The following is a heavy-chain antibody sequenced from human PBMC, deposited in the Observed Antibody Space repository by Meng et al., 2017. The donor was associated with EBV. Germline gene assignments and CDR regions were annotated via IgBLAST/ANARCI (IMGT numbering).Heavy chain of an antibody. V-gene: IGHV1-2*06. CDR1: GYTFTGYY. Sequence: QVQWVQSGAEVKKPGASVKVSCKASGYTFTGYYMHWVRQAPGQGLEWMGRINPNSGGTNYAQKFQGRVTMTRDTSISTAYMELSRLRSDDTAVYYCAKGADLAAAGTFWFDPWGQGTLVTVSS. CDR2: INPNSGGT. CDR3: AKGADLAAAGTFWFDP. J-gene: IGHJ5*02. D-gene: IGHD6-13*01.